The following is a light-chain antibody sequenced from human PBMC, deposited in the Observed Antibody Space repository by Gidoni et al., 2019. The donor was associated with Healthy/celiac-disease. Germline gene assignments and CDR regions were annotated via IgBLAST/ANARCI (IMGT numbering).Light chain of an antibody. Sequence: EILLTQSPATLSLSPGERATLSCRASQSVSSYLAWYQQKPGQAPRLLIYDASNRATGIPARFSGSGSGTDFTLTISSLEPEDFAVYYCQQRSNWVWTFGQXTKVEIK. V-gene: IGKV3-11*01. J-gene: IGKJ1*01. CDR3: QQRSNWVWT. CDR2: DAS. CDR1: QSVSSY.